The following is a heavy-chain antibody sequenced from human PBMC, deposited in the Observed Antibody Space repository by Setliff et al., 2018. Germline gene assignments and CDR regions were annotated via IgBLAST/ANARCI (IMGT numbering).Heavy chain of an antibody. V-gene: IGHV1-18*01. J-gene: IGHJ4*02. CDR1: GYTFTSYG. CDR3: ARHSGRYYVPGTFDS. Sequence: ASVKVSCKASGYTFTSYGISWVRQAPGQGLEWMGYISAYNGHTNYAEKVQGRIAMTTDTSTNTAYMELRNLRSDDTAIYFCARHSGRYYVPGTFDSWGQGTLVTVSS. CDR2: ISAYNGHT. D-gene: IGHD1-26*01.